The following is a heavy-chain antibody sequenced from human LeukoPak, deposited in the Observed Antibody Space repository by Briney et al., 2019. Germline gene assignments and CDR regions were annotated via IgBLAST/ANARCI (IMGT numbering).Heavy chain of an antibody. CDR1: GFIFSGSA. CDR3: TTSGPVAEYFQH. CDR2: IKSKPNSYAT. V-gene: IGHV3-73*01. Sequence: GGSLRLSCAAPGFIFSGSAMHWVRQAPGKGLEWVGRIKSKPNSYATAYAASVKGRFTISRDDSKNTAYLQMNSLKTEDTAVYYCTTSGPVAEYFQHWGQGTLVTVSS. J-gene: IGHJ1*01. D-gene: IGHD1-14*01.